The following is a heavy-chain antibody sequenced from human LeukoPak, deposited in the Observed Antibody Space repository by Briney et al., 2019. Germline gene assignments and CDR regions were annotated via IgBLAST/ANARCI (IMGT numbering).Heavy chain of an antibody. Sequence: GGSLRLSCAASGFTFSSYEMNWVRQAPGKGLEWVSYISSSGSTIYYADSVKGRFTISRDNAKNSLYLQMNSLRAEDTAVYYCARAERLTYYDFWSGYKEWFDPWGQGTLVTVSS. CDR1: GFTFSSYE. J-gene: IGHJ5*02. CDR2: ISSSGSTI. CDR3: ARAERLTYYDFWSGYKEWFDP. V-gene: IGHV3-48*03. D-gene: IGHD3-3*01.